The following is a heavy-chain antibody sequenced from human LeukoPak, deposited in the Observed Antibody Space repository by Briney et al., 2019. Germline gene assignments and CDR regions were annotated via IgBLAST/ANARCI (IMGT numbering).Heavy chain of an antibody. V-gene: IGHV4-59*12. Sequence: PSETLSLTCTVSGGSISSYYWSWIRQPPGKGLEWIGYIYYSGSTNYNPSLKSRVTISVDTSKNQFSLKLSSVTAADTAVYYCARDTYYYDSSGYRNYFDYWGQGTLVTVSS. CDR1: GGSISSYY. J-gene: IGHJ4*02. D-gene: IGHD3-22*01. CDR3: ARDTYYYDSSGYRNYFDY. CDR2: IYYSGST.